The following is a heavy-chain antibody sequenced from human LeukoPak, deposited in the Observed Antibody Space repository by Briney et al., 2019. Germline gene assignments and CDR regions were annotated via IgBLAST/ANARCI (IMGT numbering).Heavy chain of an antibody. CDR2: INPSGGRT. V-gene: IGHV1-46*01. Sequence: ASVKVSCKASGYTFTSYYMQWARQAPGQGLEWMGIINPSGGRTSYAQKSQGRVTMTRATSTSTVYMELSSRRSEDTAVYYCASAGTKYSSSWAPRYWGQGTLVTVSS. CDR3: ASAGTKYSSSWAPRY. CDR1: GYTFTSYY. J-gene: IGHJ4*02. D-gene: IGHD6-13*01.